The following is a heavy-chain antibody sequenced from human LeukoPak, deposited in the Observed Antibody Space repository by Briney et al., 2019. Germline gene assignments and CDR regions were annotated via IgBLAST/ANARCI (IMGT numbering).Heavy chain of an antibody. Sequence: SETLSLTCTVSGGSIGYYDWSWIRQPAGKELEWIGRIYGSGSTNYNPSLKSRVTMSVDTSKNQFSLKLTSVTAADTALYYCSRGGGSNYYMDVWGKGTTVTVSS. V-gene: IGHV4-4*07. CDR2: IYGSGST. D-gene: IGHD1-26*01. CDR3: SRGGGSNYYMDV. J-gene: IGHJ6*03. CDR1: GGSIGYYD.